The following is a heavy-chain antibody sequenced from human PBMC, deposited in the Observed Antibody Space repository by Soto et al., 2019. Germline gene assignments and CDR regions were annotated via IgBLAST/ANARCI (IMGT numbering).Heavy chain of an antibody. D-gene: IGHD3-22*01. CDR3: ARLADSTLRRYYYDTKLRYFDY. CDR1: GYTFTSYG. Sequence: ASVKVSCKASGYTFTSYGISWVRQAPGQGLEWMGWISAYNGNTNYAQKLQGRVTMTTDTSTSTAYMELMSLRSDDTAVYYCARLADSTLRRYYYDTKLRYFDYWGQGTLVTVSS. J-gene: IGHJ4*02. V-gene: IGHV1-18*01. CDR2: ISAYNGNT.